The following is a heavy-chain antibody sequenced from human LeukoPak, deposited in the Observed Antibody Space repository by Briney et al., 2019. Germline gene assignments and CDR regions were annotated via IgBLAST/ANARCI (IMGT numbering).Heavy chain of an antibody. V-gene: IGHV1-69*06. CDR1: GGTFSSYA. J-gene: IGHJ5*02. CDR3: ARAHSNYGWFDP. Sequence: GSSVKVSCKASGGTFSSYAISWVRQAPGQGLEWMGRIVPIFGTANYAQKFQGRVTITADKSTSTAYMELSSLRSEDTAVYYCARAHSNYGWFDPWGQGTLVTVSS. D-gene: IGHD4-11*01. CDR2: IVPIFGTA.